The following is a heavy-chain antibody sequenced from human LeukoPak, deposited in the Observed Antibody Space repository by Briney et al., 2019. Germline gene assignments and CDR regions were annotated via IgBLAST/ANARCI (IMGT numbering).Heavy chain of an antibody. D-gene: IGHD6-19*01. CDR2: INHSGST. CDR3: ARDVRSRWLVPGGFDY. J-gene: IGHJ4*02. V-gene: IGHV4-34*01. CDR1: GGSFSGYY. Sequence: SETLSLTCAVYGGSFSGYYWSWIRQPPGKGLEWIGEINHSGSTNYNPSLKSRVTISVDTSKNQFSLKLSSVTAADTAVYYCARDVRSRWLVPGGFDYWGQGTLVTVSS.